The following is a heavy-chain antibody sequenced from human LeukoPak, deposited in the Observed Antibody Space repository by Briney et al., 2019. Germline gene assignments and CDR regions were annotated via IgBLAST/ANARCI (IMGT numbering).Heavy chain of an antibody. D-gene: IGHD3-16*01. CDR3: ARGGLPSDYYYYYGMDV. V-gene: IGHV5-51*01. J-gene: IGHJ6*02. Sequence: GESLKISCKGSGYSFTSYWIGWVRQMPGKGLEWMGIIYPGDSDTRYSPPFQGQVTISADKSISTAYLQWSSLKASDTAMYYCARGGLPSDYYYYYGMDVWGQGTTVTVSS. CDR1: GYSFTSYW. CDR2: IYPGDSDT.